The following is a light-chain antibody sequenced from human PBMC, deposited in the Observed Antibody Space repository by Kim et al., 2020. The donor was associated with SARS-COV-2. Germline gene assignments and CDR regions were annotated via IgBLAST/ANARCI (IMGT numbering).Light chain of an antibody. Sequence: PPGERATLSCGASQTINNKLVWYQQTPDQAPRLLIYDATTRATGVPARFSGSGSETDFTLTISSLQSEDFAVYYCQQSNDWPPLTFGQGTKVDIK. V-gene: IGKV3-15*01. CDR1: QTINNK. J-gene: IGKJ1*01. CDR3: QQSNDWPPLT. CDR2: DAT.